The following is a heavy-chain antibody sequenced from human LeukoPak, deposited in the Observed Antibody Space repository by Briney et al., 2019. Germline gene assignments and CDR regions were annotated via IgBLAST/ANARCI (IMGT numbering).Heavy chain of an antibody. V-gene: IGHV3-23*01. D-gene: IGHD1-26*01. CDR2: ISGSYST. J-gene: IGHJ4*02. CDR3: ASALRIYYYFDY. CDR1: GFTFSSYA. Sequence: PGGSLRLSCAASGFTFSSYAMSWVRQAPGKGLEWVSAISGSYSTYYADSVKGRFTISRDNSKNTLYLQMNSLRAEDTAVYYCASALRIYYYFDYWGQGTLVTVSS.